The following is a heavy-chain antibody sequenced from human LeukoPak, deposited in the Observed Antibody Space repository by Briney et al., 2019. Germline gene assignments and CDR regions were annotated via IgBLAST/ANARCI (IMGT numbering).Heavy chain of an antibody. J-gene: IGHJ4*02. CDR2: IYYSGST. CDR3: ASIRVGIVVVPAATSIDY. V-gene: IGHV4-39*07. CDR1: GGSISSSSYY. Sequence: PSETLSLTCTVSGGSISSSSYYWGWIRQPPGKGLEWIGSIYYSGSTYYNPSLKSRVTISVDTSKNQFSLKLSSVTAADTAVYYCASIRVGIVVVPAATSIDYWGQGTLVTVSS. D-gene: IGHD2-2*01.